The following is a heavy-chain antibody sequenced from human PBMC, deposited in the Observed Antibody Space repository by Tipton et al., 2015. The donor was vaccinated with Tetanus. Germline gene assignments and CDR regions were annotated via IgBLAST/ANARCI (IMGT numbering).Heavy chain of an antibody. Sequence: QVQLVQSGAEVKKPGASVKVSCKASGYTFTSYGISWVRQAPGQGLEWMGWISAYNGNTNYAQKLQGRVTMTTDTSTSTAYMELRSLRSDDTAVYYCARDLVGPLGYYYDSSGYLVFDYWGQGTLVTVSS. CDR2: ISAYNGNT. CDR1: GYTFTSYG. D-gene: IGHD3-22*01. V-gene: IGHV1-18*04. CDR3: ARDLVGPLGYYYDSSGYLVFDY. J-gene: IGHJ4*02.